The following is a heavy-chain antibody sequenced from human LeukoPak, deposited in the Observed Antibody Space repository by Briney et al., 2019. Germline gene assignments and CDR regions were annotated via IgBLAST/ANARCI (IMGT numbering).Heavy chain of an antibody. Sequence: PGGSLRLSCAASGFTFSSYAMSWVRQAPGKGLEWVSAISGSGGSTYYADSVKGRFTISRDNSKNTLYLQMNSLRAEDTAVYYCAKAQGITIFGVVVDAFDIWGQGTMVTVSS. CDR1: GFTFSSYA. D-gene: IGHD3-3*01. V-gene: IGHV3-23*01. CDR2: ISGSGGST. J-gene: IGHJ3*02. CDR3: AKAQGITIFGVVVDAFDI.